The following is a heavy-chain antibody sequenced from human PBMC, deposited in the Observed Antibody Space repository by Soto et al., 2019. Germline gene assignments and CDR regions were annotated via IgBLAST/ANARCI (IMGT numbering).Heavy chain of an antibody. CDR1: GFTCSNYA. D-gene: IGHD5-12*01. CDR2: IRDSGGST. Sequence: VRSLRLSCAASGFTCSNYAMSWVRQATGKGLEWVSAIRDSGGSTYYADSVKGRFTISRDNSKNTLYLQMNGLRAEDTVVYYCARGSGVATIGIIDYWGQGALVTVSS. V-gene: IGHV3-23*01. CDR3: ARGSGVATIGIIDY. J-gene: IGHJ4*02.